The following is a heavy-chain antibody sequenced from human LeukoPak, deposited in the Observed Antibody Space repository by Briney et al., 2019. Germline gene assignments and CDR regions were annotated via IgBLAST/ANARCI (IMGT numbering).Heavy chain of an antibody. CDR3: VREGGRGNYYGPFNY. Sequence: GASVKVCCKASGSTFNDYAIHWVRQAPGPGLESMGWINTEKGNTKYSQKFQGRVTISRDTYANTAYMELNTLRSEDTAVYYCVREGGRGNYYGPFNYWGQGTLVTVSS. J-gene: IGHJ4*02. D-gene: IGHD3-10*01. V-gene: IGHV1-3*04. CDR1: GSTFNDYA. CDR2: INTEKGNT.